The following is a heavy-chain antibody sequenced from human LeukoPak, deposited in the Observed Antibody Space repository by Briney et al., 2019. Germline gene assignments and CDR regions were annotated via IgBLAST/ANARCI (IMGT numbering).Heavy chain of an antibody. CDR1: GGSFSGYY. CDR3: ARARDYYGSGSYHPFDY. Sequence: SETLSLTCAVYGGSFSGYYWSWIRQPPGKGLEWIGEINHSGSTNYNPSLKSRVTISVDTSKNQFSLKLSSVTAADTAVYYCARARDYYGSGSYHPFDYWGQGTLVTVSS. CDR2: INHSGST. V-gene: IGHV4-34*01. D-gene: IGHD3-10*01. J-gene: IGHJ4*02.